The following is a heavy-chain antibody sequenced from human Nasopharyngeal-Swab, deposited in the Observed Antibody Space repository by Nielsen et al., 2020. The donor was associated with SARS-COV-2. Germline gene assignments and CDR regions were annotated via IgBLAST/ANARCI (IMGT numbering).Heavy chain of an antibody. Sequence: VRQAPGKGLEWVSAISGSGGSTYYADSVKGRFTISGDNSKNTLSLQMNSLRAEDTAVYYCAKDLRGPYFFWGQGTLVTVSS. J-gene: IGHJ4*02. CDR2: ISGSGGST. V-gene: IGHV3-23*01. D-gene: IGHD2/OR15-2a*01. CDR3: AKDLRGPYFF.